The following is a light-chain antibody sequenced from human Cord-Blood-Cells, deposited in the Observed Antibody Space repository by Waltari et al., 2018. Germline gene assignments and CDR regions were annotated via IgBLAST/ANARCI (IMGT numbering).Light chain of an antibody. CDR1: PSVSSSY. CDR2: GAS. V-gene: IGKV3-20*01. Sequence: EIVLTQSPGTLCLSPGERATLSCRASPSVSSSYLAWSQQKPGQAPRLLIDGASSRATGIPDRFSGSGSGTDFTLTISRLEPEDIAVHSCQQYGSSQPIGQGTKVEIK. J-gene: IGKJ1*01. CDR3: QQYGSSQP.